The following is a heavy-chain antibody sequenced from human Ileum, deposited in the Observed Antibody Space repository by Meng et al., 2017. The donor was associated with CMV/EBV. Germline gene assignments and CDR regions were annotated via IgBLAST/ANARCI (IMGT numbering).Heavy chain of an antibody. V-gene: IGHV3-30*02. CDR1: GFSFSSYG. CDR3: AKDPSQYCSSTSCSDY. J-gene: IGHJ4*02. D-gene: IGHD2-2*01. CDR2: IHHDGSNK. Sequence: GESLKISCVASGFSFSSYGMHCVRQAPGKGLEWVTFIHHDGSNKTYTDSVKGRFTISRDNSKNTLYLHMSSLRAEDTAVYYCAKDPSQYCSSTSCSDYWGQGTLVTVSS.